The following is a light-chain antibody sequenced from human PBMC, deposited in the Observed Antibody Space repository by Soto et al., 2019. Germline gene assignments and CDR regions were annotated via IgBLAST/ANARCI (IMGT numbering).Light chain of an antibody. Sequence: EVVLTQSPGTLSLSPGKGATLSCRASQTVTSSSLAWYQQKPGQAPRLLIYGASSRAAGIPDRFSGSGSGTDFTLIISRLEPEDFAVHYCQQSGDSPLYTFGQGTKLEIK. CDR3: QQSGDSPLYT. CDR2: GAS. J-gene: IGKJ2*01. V-gene: IGKV3-20*01. CDR1: QTVTSSS.